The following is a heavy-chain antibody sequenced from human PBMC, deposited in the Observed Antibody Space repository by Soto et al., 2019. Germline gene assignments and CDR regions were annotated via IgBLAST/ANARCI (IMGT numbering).Heavy chain of an antibody. V-gene: IGHV4-31*03. J-gene: IGHJ6*02. CDR1: GGSISSDGDY. Sequence: QVQLQESGPGLVKPSQTLSLTCTVSGGSISSDGDYWSWIRQHPGKGLEWIGYIYYSGSTYYNPSLKSRVRISVDTSKNHLSLKLSSVTAADTAVYYCARERGVATIVYYYGMDVWGQGTTVTVSS. CDR2: IYYSGST. CDR3: ARERGVATIVYYYGMDV. D-gene: IGHD5-12*01.